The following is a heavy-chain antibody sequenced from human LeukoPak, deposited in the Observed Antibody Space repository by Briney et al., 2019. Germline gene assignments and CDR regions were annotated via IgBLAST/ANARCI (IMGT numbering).Heavy chain of an antibody. V-gene: IGHV4-59*11. CDR3: ARLLDNDSSGDPDTFDM. Sequence: RPSETLSLTCTVSAGSMRSHYWSWIRQPPGKGIEWTGCIYYSGTTRYKPSLQSRVTISADTSKNQFSLKLTSVTAADTAVYFCARLLDNDSSGDPDTFDMWGQGTMVTVSS. CDR2: IYYSGTT. D-gene: IGHD3-22*01. J-gene: IGHJ3*02. CDR1: AGSMRSHY.